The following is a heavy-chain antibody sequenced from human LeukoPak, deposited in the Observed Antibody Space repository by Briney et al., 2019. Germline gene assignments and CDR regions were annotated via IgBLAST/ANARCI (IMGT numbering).Heavy chain of an antibody. CDR2: IWFDGSNT. CDR3: ARGLGYSYGYGIDY. Sequence: PGGSLRLSCAASGFTFSGYPIHWVRQAPGKGPEWVAIIWFDGSNTYYAESVEGRFTISRDNSKNTLYLQMNSLRAEDTAVYSCARGLGYSYGYGIDYWGQGTLVIASS. D-gene: IGHD5-18*01. J-gene: IGHJ4*02. V-gene: IGHV3-33*01. CDR1: GFTFSGYP.